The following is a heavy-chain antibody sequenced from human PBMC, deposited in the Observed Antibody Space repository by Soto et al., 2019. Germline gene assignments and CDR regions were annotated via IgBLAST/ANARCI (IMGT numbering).Heavy chain of an antibody. CDR2: IYSNDDK. D-gene: IGHD3-10*01. Sequence: SGPTLVNPTQTLTLTCTFSGVSVSTSGVGVGWIRQPPGKALEWLALIYSNDDKRYSPSLTRSLTTTKDTSKNQVVLTMTNIDPGDTATYYRSHMKGSGFFGMDVWGQG. CDR3: SHMKGSGFFGMDV. V-gene: IGHV2-5*01. CDR1: GVSVSTSGVG. J-gene: IGHJ6*01.